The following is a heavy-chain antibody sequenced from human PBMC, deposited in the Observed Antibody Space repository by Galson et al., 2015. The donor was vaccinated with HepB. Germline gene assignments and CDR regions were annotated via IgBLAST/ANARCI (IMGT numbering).Heavy chain of an antibody. D-gene: IGHD2-15*01. CDR2: IKSDGSGT. Sequence: SLRLSCAASGFTFSSYWMHWVRQAPGKGLEWVSRIKSDGSGTRYADSVKGRFTISRDNAKNTLYLQMNSLRAEDTALYYCAREGIWEGFDYWGQGALVTVSS. J-gene: IGHJ4*02. CDR3: AREGIWEGFDY. V-gene: IGHV3-74*01. CDR1: GFTFSSYW.